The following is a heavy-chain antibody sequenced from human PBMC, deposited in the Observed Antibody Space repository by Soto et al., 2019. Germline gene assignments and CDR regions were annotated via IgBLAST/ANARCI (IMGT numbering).Heavy chain of an antibody. V-gene: IGHV4-34*01. Sequence: SETLSLTCAVYGGSFSGYYWSWIRQPPGKGLEWIGEINHSGSTNYNPSLKSRVTISVDTSKNQFSLKLSSVTAADTAVYYCARGWVLLWFGELLTSNYGMDVWGQGTTVTVSS. D-gene: IGHD3-10*01. J-gene: IGHJ6*02. CDR2: INHSGST. CDR3: ARGWVLLWFGELLTSNYGMDV. CDR1: GGSFSGYY.